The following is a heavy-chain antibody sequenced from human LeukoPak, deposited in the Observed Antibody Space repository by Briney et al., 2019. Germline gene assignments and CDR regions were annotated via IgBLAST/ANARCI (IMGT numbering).Heavy chain of an antibody. D-gene: IGHD3-10*01. CDR3: ARRMVRGVKRP. Sequence: SETLSLTCAVYGGSFSGYYWSWIRQPPGKGLEWIGEINHSGSTNYNPSLMSRVTISVDTSKNQFSLKLSSVTAADTAVYYCARRMVRGVKRPWGQGTLVTVSS. CDR1: GGSFSGYY. J-gene: IGHJ5*02. CDR2: INHSGST. V-gene: IGHV4-34*01.